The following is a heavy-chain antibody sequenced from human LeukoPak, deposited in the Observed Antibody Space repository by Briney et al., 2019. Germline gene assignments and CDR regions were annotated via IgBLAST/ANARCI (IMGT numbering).Heavy chain of an antibody. Sequence: SETLSLTCTVSGGSINTPNYYWGWIRQTPGKGLEWIGNIFYSGGTYYSPSLTSRVTISLDTSRNQFSLKLNSVTPEDTAVYYCARDVGLDAFDIWGQGTMVTVSS. CDR2: IFYSGGT. CDR3: ARDVGLDAFDI. V-gene: IGHV4-39*07. J-gene: IGHJ3*02. D-gene: IGHD1-26*01. CDR1: GGSINTPNYY.